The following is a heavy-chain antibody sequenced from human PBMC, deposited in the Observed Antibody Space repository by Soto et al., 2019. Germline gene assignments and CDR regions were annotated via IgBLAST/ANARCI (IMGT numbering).Heavy chain of an antibody. CDR1: GFTFSSYG. J-gene: IGHJ4*02. CDR3: AKTERELWLRGSLDY. CDR2: ISYDGSNK. Sequence: PGGSLRLSCAASGFTFSSYGMHWVRQAPGKGLEWVAVISYDGSNKYYADSVKGRFTISRDNSKNTLYLQMNSLRAEDTAVYYCAKTERELWLRGSLDYWGQGT. D-gene: IGHD5-18*01. V-gene: IGHV3-30*18.